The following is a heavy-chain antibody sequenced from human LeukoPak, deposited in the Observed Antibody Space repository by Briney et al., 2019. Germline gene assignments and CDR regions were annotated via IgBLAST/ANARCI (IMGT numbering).Heavy chain of an antibody. J-gene: IGHJ6*03. CDR1: GFTFSSYA. D-gene: IGHD5-18*01. CDR2: ISGSGGST. CDR3: AKDGTGVGIQLWYYYYYYMDV. V-gene: IGHV3-23*01. Sequence: GGSLRLSCAASGFTFSSYAMSWVRQAPGKGLDWVSAISGSGGSTYYADSVKGRFTISRDNSKNTLYLQMNSLRAEDTAVYYCAKDGTGVGIQLWYYYYYYMDVWGKGTTVTVSS.